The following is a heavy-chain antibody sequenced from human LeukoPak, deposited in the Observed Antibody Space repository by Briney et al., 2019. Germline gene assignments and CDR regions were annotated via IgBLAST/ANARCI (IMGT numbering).Heavy chain of an antibody. J-gene: IGHJ4*02. CDR3: ARDRDPGFDF. CDR2: ISGSGSTK. CDR1: GFTFSYYS. Sequence: GGSLRLSCEASGFTFSYYSMNWVRQAPGKGLEWVSYISGSGSTKYYADSVKGRFTISRDNGRNSLYLQMNSLRVGDTAVYYCARDRDPGFDFWGQGTLVTVSS. D-gene: IGHD2-21*02. V-gene: IGHV3-48*01.